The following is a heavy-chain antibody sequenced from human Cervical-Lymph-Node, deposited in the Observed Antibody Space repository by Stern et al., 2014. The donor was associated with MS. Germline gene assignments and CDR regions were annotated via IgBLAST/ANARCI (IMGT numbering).Heavy chain of an antibody. CDR3: ARFLTGAGSFDF. V-gene: IGHV1-8*01. D-gene: IGHD6-19*01. CDR2: LKPKAGDT. CDR1: GYTFTSYD. J-gene: IGHJ3*01. Sequence: VQLVQSGADVRKPGASVKVSCKASGYTFTSYDINWVRQATGQGLEWMGCLKPKAGDTAYAQKFQGRVAMTSNTAIRPAYMELSSLRSEDTAVYYCARFLTGAGSFDFWGQGTMVTVSS.